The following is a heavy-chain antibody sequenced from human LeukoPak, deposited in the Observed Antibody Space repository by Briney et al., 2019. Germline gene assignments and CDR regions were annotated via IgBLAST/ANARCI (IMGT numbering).Heavy chain of an antibody. CDR3: AKDVGSSWSYYFDY. D-gene: IGHD6-13*01. CDR1: GFTFSDYY. Sequence: GGSLRLSCAASGFTFSDYYMSWIRQAPGKGLEWVSYISSSGSTIYYADSVKGRFTISRDNAKDSVYLQMNSLRAEDTAVYFCAKDVGSSWSYYFDYWGQGTLVTVSS. V-gene: IGHV3-11*01. J-gene: IGHJ4*02. CDR2: ISSSGSTI.